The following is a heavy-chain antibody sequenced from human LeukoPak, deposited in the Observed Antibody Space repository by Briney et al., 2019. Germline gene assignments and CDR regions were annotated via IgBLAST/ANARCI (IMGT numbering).Heavy chain of an antibody. J-gene: IGHJ5*02. CDR1: GFTFSSYS. CDR2: ISSSSSYI. D-gene: IGHD1-26*01. CDR3: AKDSGSYSGNWFDP. V-gene: IGHV3-21*01. Sequence: GGSLRLSCAASGFTFSSYSMNWVRQAPGKGLEWVSSISSSSSYIYYADSVKGRFTISRDNSKNTLYLQMNSLRVEDTAVYYCAKDSGSYSGNWFDPWGQGTLVTVSS.